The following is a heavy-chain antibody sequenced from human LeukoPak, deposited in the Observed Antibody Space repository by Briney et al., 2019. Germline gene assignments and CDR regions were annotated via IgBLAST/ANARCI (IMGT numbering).Heavy chain of an antibody. J-gene: IGHJ5*02. CDR3: ARDARDYGVNWFDP. CDR1: GYTFTGYY. D-gene: IGHD4-17*01. CDR2: INPNSGGT. Sequence: ASVKVPCKASGYTFTGYYMHWVRQAPGQGLEWMGWINPNSGGTNYAQKFQGRVTMTRDTSISTAYMELSRLRSDDTAVYYCARDARDYGVNWFDPWGQGTLVTVSS. V-gene: IGHV1-2*02.